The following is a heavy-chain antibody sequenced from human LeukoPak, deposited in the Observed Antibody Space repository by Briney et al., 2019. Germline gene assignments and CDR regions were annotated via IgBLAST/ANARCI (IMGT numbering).Heavy chain of an antibody. D-gene: IGHD3-9*01. CDR1: GYTFTSYG. V-gene: IGHV1-18*01. J-gene: IGHJ4*02. CDR3: ARDPYYDILTGYCPLDY. Sequence: ASVKVSCKASGYTFTSYGISWVRQAPGPGLEWMGWIRAYNGNTNYAQKLQGRVTMTTDTSTSTAYMELRSLRSDDTAVYYCARDPYYDILTGYCPLDYWGQGTLVTVSS. CDR2: IRAYNGNT.